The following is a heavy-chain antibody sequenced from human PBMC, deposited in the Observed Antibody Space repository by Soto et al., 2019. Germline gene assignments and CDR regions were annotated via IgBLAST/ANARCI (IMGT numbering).Heavy chain of an antibody. CDR1: GVTFSSYT. CDR3: ARPAAGDGEGFYYYYYGMDV. Sequence: QVQLVQSGAEVKKPGSSVKVSCKASGVTFSSYTISWVRQSPGQGREWMGRIIPILGIANYAQKFQGRVTITADKSTSAAYMELSSLRSEDTAVYYCARPAAGDGEGFYYYYYGMDVWGQGTTVTVSS. D-gene: IGHD6-13*01. CDR2: IIPILGIA. V-gene: IGHV1-69*02. J-gene: IGHJ6*02.